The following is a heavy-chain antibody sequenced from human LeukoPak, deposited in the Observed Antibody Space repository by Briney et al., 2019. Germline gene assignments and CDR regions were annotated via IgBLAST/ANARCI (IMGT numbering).Heavy chain of an antibody. CDR2: ISGSGGST. CDR1: GFTFSSYA. Sequence: GGSLRLSCAASGFTFSSYAMSWVRQAPGKGLEWVSGISGSGGSTYYAESVKGRFTISRDNSKNTLYLQMNSLRAEDTAVYYCAKIPVSYSSGWSNFGYWGQGTLVTVSA. J-gene: IGHJ4*02. CDR3: AKIPVSYSSGWSNFGY. V-gene: IGHV3-23*01. D-gene: IGHD6-19*01.